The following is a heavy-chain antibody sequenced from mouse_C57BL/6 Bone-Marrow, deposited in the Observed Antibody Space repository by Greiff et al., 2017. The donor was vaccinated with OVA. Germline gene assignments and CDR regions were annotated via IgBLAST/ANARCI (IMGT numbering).Heavy chain of an antibody. CDR2: INPNNGGT. V-gene: IGHV1-18*01. D-gene: IGHD1-2*01. CDR1: GYTFTDYN. Sequence: EVKLQESGPELVKPGASVKIPCKASGYTFTDYNMDWVKQSHGKSLEWIGDINPNNGGTIYNQKFKGKATLTVDKSSSTAYMELRSLTSEDTAVYYCARHPSSITPVLDYWGQGTSVTVSS. J-gene: IGHJ4*01. CDR3: ARHPSSITPVLDY.